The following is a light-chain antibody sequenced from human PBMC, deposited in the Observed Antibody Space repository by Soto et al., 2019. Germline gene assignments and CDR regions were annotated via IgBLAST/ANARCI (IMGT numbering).Light chain of an antibody. CDR1: RSNIGSNI. CDR2: NNN. Sequence: QSVVTQPPSASGTPGQRVTISCSGSRSNIGSNIVNWYQQLPGAAPKLLIYNNNQRPSGVPDRFSGSKSGTSASLAISGLQSEDEADYYCASWDDSLTRVMFGGGTKLTVL. V-gene: IGLV1-44*01. CDR3: ASWDDSLTRVM. J-gene: IGLJ3*02.